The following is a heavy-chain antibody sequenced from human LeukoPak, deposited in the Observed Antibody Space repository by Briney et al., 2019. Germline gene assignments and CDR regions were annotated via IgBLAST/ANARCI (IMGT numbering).Heavy chain of an antibody. CDR2: IIPIFGTA. CDR3: ARDGIAAADMNYYYYYMDV. J-gene: IGHJ6*03. D-gene: IGHD6-13*01. Sequence: SVKVSCKASGATFSSYAISWVRQAPGQGLEWMGGIIPIFGTANHAQKFQGRVTITADKSTSTAYMELSSLRSEDTAVYYCARDGIAAADMNYYYYYMDVWGKGTTVTISS. V-gene: IGHV1-69*06. CDR1: GATFSSYA.